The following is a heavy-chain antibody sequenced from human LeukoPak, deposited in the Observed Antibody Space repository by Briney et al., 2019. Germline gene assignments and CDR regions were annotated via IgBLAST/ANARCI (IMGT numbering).Heavy chain of an antibody. CDR1: GGSFSGYY. CDR3: ASQFVVVPAASPWFDP. J-gene: IGHJ5*02. V-gene: IGHV4-34*01. CDR2: INHSGST. D-gene: IGHD2-2*01. Sequence: PSETLSLTCAVYGGSFSGYYWSWIRQPPGKGLEWIGEINHSGSTNYNPSLKSRVTISVDTSKNQFSLRLSSVTAADTAVYYCASQFVVVPAASPWFDPWGQGTLVTVSS.